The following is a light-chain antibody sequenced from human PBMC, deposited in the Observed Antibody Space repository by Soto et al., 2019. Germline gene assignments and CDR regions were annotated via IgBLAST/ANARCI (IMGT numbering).Light chain of an antibody. CDR1: QSLLHSNGYNC. J-gene: IGKJ4*01. V-gene: IGKV2-28*01. Sequence: DIVMTQSPLSLPVTPGEPASISCRSSQSLLHSNGYNCLGWYLQKPGQSPQLLIYFGSNRASGVPDRFSGSGSGTDFTLKISRVEAEDVGLYYCMHALQTPLTFGGGTKVEIK. CDR3: MHALQTPLT. CDR2: FGS.